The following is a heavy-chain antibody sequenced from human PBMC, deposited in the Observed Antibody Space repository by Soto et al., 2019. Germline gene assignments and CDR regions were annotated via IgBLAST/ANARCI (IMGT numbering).Heavy chain of an antibody. V-gene: IGHV4-4*07. J-gene: IGHJ5*02. CDR2: IYATGDT. Sequence: QVVLQESGPGVVKPSDTLSLTCNVSGASLSRYYWSCIRQPPGKGLEWIGRIYATGDTDYNPSLKSRISMSVDMSKKQFSLTLRSVTAADTAIYYCVRDGTKNLRDRFEPWGRGILVTVSS. CDR1: GASLSRYY. D-gene: IGHD1-26*01. CDR3: VRDGTKNLRDRFEP.